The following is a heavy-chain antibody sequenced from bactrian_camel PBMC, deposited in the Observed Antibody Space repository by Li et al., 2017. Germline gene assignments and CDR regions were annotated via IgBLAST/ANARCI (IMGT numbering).Heavy chain of an antibody. J-gene: IGHJ4*01. CDR2: INSDAGTT. CDR1: GFPFSANH. CDR3: VRDAGTPYGYNY. D-gene: IGHD6*01. Sequence: DVQLVESGGGLVQPGGSLRLSCVASGFPFSANHMSWVRQPPGKGLEWVSTINSDAGTTYYADSVKGRFTISRDNAKTTVYLQMNSLKPEDTAVYYCVRDAGTPYGYNYWGQGTQVTVS. V-gene: IGHV3S40*01.